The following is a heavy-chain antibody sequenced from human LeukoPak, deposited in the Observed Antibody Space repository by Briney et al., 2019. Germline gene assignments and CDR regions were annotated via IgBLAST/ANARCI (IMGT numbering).Heavy chain of an antibody. CDR1: GFTFSSYA. D-gene: IGHD6-19*01. CDR2: ISYSGGST. CDR3: AKDWQWLVSGFWFDP. J-gene: IGHJ5*02. V-gene: IGHV3-23*01. Sequence: GGSLRLSCAVSGFTFSSYAMSWVRQAPGKGLEWVSLISYSGGSTYYADSVKGRFTISRDNSKNTLYLQMNSLRAEDTAVYYCAKDWQWLVSGFWFDPWGQGTLVTVSS.